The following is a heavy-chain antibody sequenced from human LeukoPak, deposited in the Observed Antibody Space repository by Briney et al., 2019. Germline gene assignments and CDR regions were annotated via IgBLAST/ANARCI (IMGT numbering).Heavy chain of an antibody. CDR1: GFTFSSYA. Sequence: GGSLRLSCAASGFTFSSYAMHWVRQAPGKGLEWVAVISYDGSNKYYADSVKGRLTISRDNSKNTLYLQMNSLRAEDTAVYYCARRGLRQWLAFDYWGQGTLVTVSS. CDR2: ISYDGSNK. D-gene: IGHD6-19*01. J-gene: IGHJ4*02. CDR3: ARRGLRQWLAFDY. V-gene: IGHV3-30*04.